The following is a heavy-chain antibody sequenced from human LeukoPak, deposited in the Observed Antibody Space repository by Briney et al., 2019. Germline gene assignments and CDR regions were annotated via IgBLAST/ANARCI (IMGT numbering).Heavy chain of an antibody. CDR2: IYPGDSDT. D-gene: IGHD1-1*01. CDR3: ARHETGPYFDY. V-gene: IGHV5-51*01. J-gene: IGHJ4*02. CDR1: GYSFTSYW. Sequence: GESLQISCKGSGYSFTSYWIGWVRQMPGKGLECMGIIYPGDSDTRYSPSFQGQVTISADKSISTVYLQWSSLKASDTAMYYCARHETGPYFDYWGRGTLVTVSS.